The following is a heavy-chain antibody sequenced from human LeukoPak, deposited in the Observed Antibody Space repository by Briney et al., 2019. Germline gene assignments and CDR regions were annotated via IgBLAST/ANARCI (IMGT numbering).Heavy chain of an antibody. CDR3: AELGITLIGGV. J-gene: IGHJ6*04. CDR1: GFTFSSYE. V-gene: IGHV3-48*03. Sequence: QSGGSLRLSCAASGFTFSSYEMNWCRQAPGKGLEWVSYISSSGSTIYYADSVKGRFTISIDNAKNSLYLQMNSLRAEDTAVYYCAELGITLIGGVWGKGTTVTISS. CDR2: ISSSGSTI. D-gene: IGHD3-10*02.